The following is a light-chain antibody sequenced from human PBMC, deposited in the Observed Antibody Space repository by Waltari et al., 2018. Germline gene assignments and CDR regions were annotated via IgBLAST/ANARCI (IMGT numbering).Light chain of an antibody. CDR3: CSYAGGTTYV. V-gene: IGLV2-23*02. Sequence: QPALTQPASVPGSPGPSITLSCTATSSYAGTYNVVSWYQQYPGKAPTFIIYEVSEGPSGVSNRFSGSKSGNTASLTISGLQAEDEADYYCCSYAGGTTYVFGTGTKVTVL. CDR2: EVS. J-gene: IGLJ1*01. CDR1: SSYAGTYNV.